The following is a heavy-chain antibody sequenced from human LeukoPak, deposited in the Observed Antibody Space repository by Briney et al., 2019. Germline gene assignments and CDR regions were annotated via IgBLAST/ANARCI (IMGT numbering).Heavy chain of an antibody. Sequence: PSETLSLTCIVSGGSISSSIYYWAWVRQPPGKGLEWIGTVFYNGATQYSPSLRGRVTISIDTSTNQFSLKLSSVTAADTAVYYCARASPLGTYGSERLDAFNIWGQGTMVTVSS. D-gene: IGHD3-10*01. CDR1: GGSISSSIYY. CDR2: VFYNGAT. J-gene: IGHJ3*02. CDR3: ARASPLGTYGSERLDAFNI. V-gene: IGHV4-39*07.